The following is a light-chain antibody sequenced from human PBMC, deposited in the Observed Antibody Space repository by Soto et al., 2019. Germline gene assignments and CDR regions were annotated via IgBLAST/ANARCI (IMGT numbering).Light chain of an antibody. CDR2: KAS. CDR3: QQYNDSFPYT. Sequence: DIQMTQSPSTLSASVGDRVTITCRASQSISSWLAWYQHKPGTAPKLLIYKASTLESGVPSRFSGIRSGTEFTLTVSSLQPDDFATYYCQQYNDSFPYTFGQGTKVDIK. V-gene: IGKV1-5*03. CDR1: QSISSW. J-gene: IGKJ2*01.